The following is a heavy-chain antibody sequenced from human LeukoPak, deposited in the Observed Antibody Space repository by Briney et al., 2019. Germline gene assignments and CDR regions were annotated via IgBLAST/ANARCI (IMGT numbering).Heavy chain of an antibody. CDR3: ASSSSSYFDY. Sequence: GGSLRLSCAASGFTFSSYAMHWVRQAPGKGLEWLAVVSYDGSNKYYADSVKGRFTISRDNSKNTLYLQMNSLRAEDTAVYYCASSSSSYFDYWGQGILVTVSS. D-gene: IGHD6-6*01. CDR1: GFTFSSYA. V-gene: IGHV3-30-3*01. CDR2: VSYDGSNK. J-gene: IGHJ4*02.